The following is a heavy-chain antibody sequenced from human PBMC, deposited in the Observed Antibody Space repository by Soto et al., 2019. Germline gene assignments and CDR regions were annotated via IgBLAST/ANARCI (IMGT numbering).Heavy chain of an antibody. V-gene: IGHV1-18*04. CDR2: NSGYSGKT. CDR3: PRLPGLVRDFGGPFAD. Sequence: ASVKVSCKGSGYTFTSHGLRWARQATGHRLEGMGWNSGYSGKTKYAQKYQGRVTMTTDTSTNTAYRDLRCLRSDDTAVYYCPRLPGLVRDFGGPFADWGQGTLVTVAS. J-gene: IGHJ4*02. D-gene: IGHD4-17*01. CDR1: GYTFTSHG.